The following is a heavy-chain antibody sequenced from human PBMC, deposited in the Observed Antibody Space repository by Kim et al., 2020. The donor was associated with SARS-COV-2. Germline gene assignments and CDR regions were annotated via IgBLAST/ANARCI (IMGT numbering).Heavy chain of an antibody. V-gene: IGHV1-69*04. D-gene: IGHD3-9*01. CDR1: GGTFSSYA. CDR3: ARVETYYDILTGYSPYYYYGMDV. Sequence: SVKVSCKASGGTFSSYAISWVRQAPGQGLEWMGRIIPILGIANYAQKFQGRVTITADKSTSTAYMELSSLRSEDTAVYYCARVETYYDILTGYSPYYYYGMDVWGQGTTVTVSS. CDR2: IIPILGIA. J-gene: IGHJ6*02.